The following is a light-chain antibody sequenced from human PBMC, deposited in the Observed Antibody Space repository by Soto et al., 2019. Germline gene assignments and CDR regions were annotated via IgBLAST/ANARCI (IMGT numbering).Light chain of an antibody. J-gene: IGLJ2*01. Sequence: SYELTQPPSVSVSPGQTAEITCSGDTLPKQFAYWYQRKPGQAPLLVISKDSERPSGIPERFSGSSSGTTVTLTVSGVQTEDEADYYCQSEDYRGTYVVFGGGTKVTVL. CDR1: TLPKQF. CDR2: KDS. CDR3: QSEDYRGTYVV. V-gene: IGLV3-25*03.